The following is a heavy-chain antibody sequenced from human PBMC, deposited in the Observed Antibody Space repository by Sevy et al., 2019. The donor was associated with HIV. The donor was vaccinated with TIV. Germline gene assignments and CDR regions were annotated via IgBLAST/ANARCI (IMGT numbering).Heavy chain of an antibody. CDR3: VRADPDQHFDS. J-gene: IGHJ4*02. CDR2: VDPSACNT. Sequence: ASVKVSCKASGDTFTNNYIHWVRQAPGQGLEWMGMVDPSACNTTYAQKFQGRVTMNRDTSTSILYMDVSSLRSEDSAVYYCVRADPDQHFDSWGQGTLVTVSS. CDR1: GDTFTNNY. V-gene: IGHV1-46*01.